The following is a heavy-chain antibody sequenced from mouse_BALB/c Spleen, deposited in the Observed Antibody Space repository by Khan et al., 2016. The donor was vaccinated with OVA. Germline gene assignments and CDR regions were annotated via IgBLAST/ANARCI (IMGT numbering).Heavy chain of an antibody. CDR3: ARDGYSPWFAY. V-gene: IGHV14-1*02. CDR1: GFNIKDYY. CDR2: IDPENGKT. Sequence: VQLKQSGAELVRPGALVKLSCKASGFNIKDYYMHWVKQRPEQGLEWIGWIDPENGKTIYDPKFQGKASLMADTSSNTAYLQLSSLTSEDTAVYYCARDGYSPWFAYWGQGTLVTVSA. J-gene: IGHJ3*01. D-gene: IGHD2-3*01.